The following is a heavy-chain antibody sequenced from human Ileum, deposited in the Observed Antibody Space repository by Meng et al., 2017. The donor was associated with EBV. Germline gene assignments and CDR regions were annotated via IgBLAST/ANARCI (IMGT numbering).Heavy chain of an antibody. CDR3: VRYGRCNGNSFYCFDP. J-gene: IGHJ5*02. CDR2: IDQSGYT. D-gene: IGHD4-23*01. V-gene: IGHV4-34*01. Sequence: QVRLQQWGTGLLKPSETLSLTCAVYGGSFNDYYWTWLRQPPGKGLEWIGEIDQSGYTKFNPSLSSRATISRDTSNNQFSLRLDSVTAADTALYHCVRYGRCNGNSFYCFDPWGQGTLVTVSS. CDR1: GGSFNDYY.